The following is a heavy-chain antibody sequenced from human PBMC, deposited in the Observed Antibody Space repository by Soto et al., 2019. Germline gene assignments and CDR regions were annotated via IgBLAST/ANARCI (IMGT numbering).Heavy chain of an antibody. D-gene: IGHD3-3*01. J-gene: IGHJ4*02. CDR3: ARGDFWSGYNGGNDY. Sequence: GGSLRLSCAASGFTFSSFWMHWVRQAPGKGLVWVSRINSDGSSTTYADSVKGRFTISRDNAKNTLYLQMNSLRAEDTAVYYCARGDFWSGYNGGNDYWGQGTLVTVSS. CDR1: GFTFSSFW. V-gene: IGHV3-74*01. CDR2: INSDGSST.